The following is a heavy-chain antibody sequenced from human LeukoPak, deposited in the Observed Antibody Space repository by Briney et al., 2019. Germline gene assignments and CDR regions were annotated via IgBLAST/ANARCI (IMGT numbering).Heavy chain of an antibody. V-gene: IGHV3-9*01. J-gene: IGHJ4*02. CDR2: ISWNSGSI. CDR3: AKSAQIYYDSSGPYDY. D-gene: IGHD3-22*01. CDR1: GFTFDDYA. Sequence: PGGSLRLSCAASGFTFDDYAMHWARQAPGKGLEWVSGISWNSGSIGYADSVKGRFTISRDNAKNSLYLQMNSLRAEDTALYYCAKSAQIYYDSSGPYDYWGQGTLVTVSS.